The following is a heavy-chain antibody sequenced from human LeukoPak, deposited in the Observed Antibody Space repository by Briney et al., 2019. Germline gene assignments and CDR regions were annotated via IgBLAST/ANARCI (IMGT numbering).Heavy chain of an antibody. CDR2: ISWNSGSI. Sequence: GGSLRLSCAASGFTFDDYAMHWVGQAPGKGLEWVSGISWNSGSIGYADSVKGRFTISRDNAKNSLYLQMNSLRAEDTALYYCAKARHSSSWWGVDYWGQGTLVTVSS. CDR1: GFTFDDYA. V-gene: IGHV3-9*01. CDR3: AKARHSSSWWGVDY. D-gene: IGHD6-13*01. J-gene: IGHJ4*02.